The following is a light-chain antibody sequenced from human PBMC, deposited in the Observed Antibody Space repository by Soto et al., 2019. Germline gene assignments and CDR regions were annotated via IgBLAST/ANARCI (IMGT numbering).Light chain of an antibody. J-gene: IGLJ2*01. CDR2: EVT. CDR1: NSDVGGYDF. V-gene: IGLV2-8*01. Sequence: QSVLTQPPSASGSPGQSATISCAGSNSDVGGYDFVSWYQQHPGKAPKLMIYEVTKRPSGVPDRFSGSKSGNTASLTVSGLQAEDEADYFCSSYAGSNVLFGGGTQLTVL. CDR3: SSYAGSNVL.